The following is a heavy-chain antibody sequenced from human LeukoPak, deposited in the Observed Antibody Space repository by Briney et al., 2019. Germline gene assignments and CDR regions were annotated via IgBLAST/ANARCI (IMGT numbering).Heavy chain of an antibody. D-gene: IGHD6-13*01. V-gene: IGHV1-2*02. CDR2: INPDSGGT. CDR3: ARDLLRAAAGTGKGILDY. Sequence: ASVKVSCKASGYTFTGYYMHWVRQAPGQGLEWMGWINPDSGGTNYAQKFQGRVTMTRDTSISTAYMELSRLRSDDTAVYYCARDLLRAAAGTGKGILDYWGQGTLVTVSS. J-gene: IGHJ4*02. CDR1: GYTFTGYY.